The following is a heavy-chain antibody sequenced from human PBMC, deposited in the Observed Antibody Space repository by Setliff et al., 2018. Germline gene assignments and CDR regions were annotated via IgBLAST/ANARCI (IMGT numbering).Heavy chain of an antibody. D-gene: IGHD3-22*01. V-gene: IGHV1-18*01. CDR1: GYTFTSYG. J-gene: IGHJ3*02. Sequence: GASVKVSCKASGYTFTSYGISWVRRAPGQGLEWMGWISAYNGNTNYAQKLQGRVTMTTDTSTSTAYMELRSLRSDDTAVYYCARGYYYDSSGPAAFDIWDQGTMVTVSS. CDR3: ARGYYYDSSGPAAFDI. CDR2: ISAYNGNT.